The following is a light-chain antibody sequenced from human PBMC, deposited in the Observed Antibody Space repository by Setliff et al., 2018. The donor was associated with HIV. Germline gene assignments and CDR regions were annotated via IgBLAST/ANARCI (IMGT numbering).Light chain of an antibody. CDR1: SSVIGRYNY. Sequence: QSALTQPASVSGSPGQSITISCTGTSSVIGRYNYVSWYQQDPGRGPTLVIFDVSERPSGVSNRFSGSKSGNTASLIVSGLQPDDEADYYCCSYARGSTYVFGSGTKVTVL. V-gene: IGLV2-14*03. J-gene: IGLJ1*01. CDR3: CSYARGSTYV. CDR2: DVS.